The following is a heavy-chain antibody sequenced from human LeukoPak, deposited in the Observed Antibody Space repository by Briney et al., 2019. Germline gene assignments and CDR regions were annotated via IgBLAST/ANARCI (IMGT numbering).Heavy chain of an antibody. D-gene: IGHD1-26*01. CDR1: GYIFIAYY. J-gene: IGHJ5*02. V-gene: IGHV1-46*01. CDR2: INPTGGST. Sequence: ASVKVSCKASGYIFIAYYMHWVRQAPGQGLEWMGLINPTGGSTGYAQKFQGRVTMTRDMSTSTDYMELSSLRSEDTAIYYCARDNSVGDNAWWFDPWGQGTLVTVSS. CDR3: ARDNSVGDNAWWFDP.